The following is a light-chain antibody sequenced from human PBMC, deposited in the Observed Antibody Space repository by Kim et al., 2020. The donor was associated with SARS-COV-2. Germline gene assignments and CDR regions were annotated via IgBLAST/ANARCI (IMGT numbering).Light chain of an antibody. J-gene: IGLJ2*01. CDR3: NSRDSNDNVV. CDR1: SLRSYD. CDR2: GKN. Sequence: VALGKTVRVTCQGDSLRSYDATWYQQKPGQAPIVVIYGKNNRPSGIPDRFAGSSSGNTASLTITGTQAGDEADYYCNSRDSNDNVVFGGGTQLTVL. V-gene: IGLV3-19*01.